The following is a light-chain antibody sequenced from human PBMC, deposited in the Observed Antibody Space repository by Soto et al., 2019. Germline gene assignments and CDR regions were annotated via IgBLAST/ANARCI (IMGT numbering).Light chain of an antibody. Sequence: DIQMTQSPSSLSASVGDRVTITCRASQSISNYLNWYQQKPGKAPELLIYAASSLQSGVPSRFSGSGSGTEFTLTISSLQPDDFATYYCQQYNSYSLTFGGGTKVEIK. CDR3: QQYNSYSLT. CDR2: AAS. J-gene: IGKJ4*01. CDR1: QSISNY. V-gene: IGKV1-39*01.